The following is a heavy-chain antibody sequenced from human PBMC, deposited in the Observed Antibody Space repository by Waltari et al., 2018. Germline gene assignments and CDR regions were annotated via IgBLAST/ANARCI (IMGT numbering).Heavy chain of an antibody. CDR1: GYTFTGYY. CDR3: ARGRSSSSVFYYYYMDV. CDR2: INPNSGGT. J-gene: IGHJ6*03. D-gene: IGHD6-6*01. Sequence: QVQLVQSGAAVKKLGASVKVSCKASGYTFTGYYMHWVRQAPGQGLEWMGRINPNSGGTNYAQKFQGRVTMTRDTSISTAYMELSRLRSDDTAVYYCARGRSSSSVFYYYYMDVWGKGTTVTVSS. V-gene: IGHV1-2*06.